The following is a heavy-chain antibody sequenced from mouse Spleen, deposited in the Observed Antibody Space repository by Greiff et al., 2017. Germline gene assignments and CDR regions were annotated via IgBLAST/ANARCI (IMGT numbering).Heavy chain of an antibody. Sequence: QVQLQQSGAELVRPGTSVKVSCKASGYAFTNYLIEWVKQRPGQGLEWIGVINPGSGGTNYNEKFKGKATLTADKSSSTAYMQLSSLTSEDSAVYFCAREENYYGSMAMDYWGQGTSVTVSS. CDR3: AREENYYGSMAMDY. CDR1: GYAFTNYL. J-gene: IGHJ4*01. V-gene: IGHV1-54*01. CDR2: INPGSGGT. D-gene: IGHD1-1*01.